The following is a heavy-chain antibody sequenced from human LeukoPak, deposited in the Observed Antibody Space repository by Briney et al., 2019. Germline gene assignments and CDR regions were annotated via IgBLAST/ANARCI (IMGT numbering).Heavy chain of an antibody. J-gene: IGHJ4*02. CDR3: ARRAVAGRGLYYFDY. Sequence: ASVKVSCKASGYTFTGYYMHWVRQAPGQGLEWRGWMNPNSGGTNYAQKFQGRVTMTRDTSISTAYMELSRLRSDDTAVYYCARRAVAGRGLYYFDYWGQGTLVTVSS. CDR1: GYTFTGYY. V-gene: IGHV1-2*02. CDR2: MNPNSGGT. D-gene: IGHD6-19*01.